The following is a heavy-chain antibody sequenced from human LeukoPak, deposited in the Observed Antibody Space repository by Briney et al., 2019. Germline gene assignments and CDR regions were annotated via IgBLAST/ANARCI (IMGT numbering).Heavy chain of an antibody. Sequence: ASVKVSCKASGYTFTSYGISWVRQAPGQGLEWMGGIIPIFGTANYAQKFQGRVTITADESTSTAYMELSSLRSEDTAVYYCARDKRHYYDSSGSNWFDPWGQGTLVTVSS. J-gene: IGHJ5*02. D-gene: IGHD3-22*01. CDR2: IIPIFGTA. V-gene: IGHV1-69*13. CDR1: GYTFTSYG. CDR3: ARDKRHYYDSSGSNWFDP.